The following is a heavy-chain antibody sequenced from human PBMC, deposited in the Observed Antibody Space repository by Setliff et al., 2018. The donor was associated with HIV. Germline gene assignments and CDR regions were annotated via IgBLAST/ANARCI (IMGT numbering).Heavy chain of an antibody. CDR3: ARAGGGATDQAFDI. CDR2: IDPNGGAT. CDR1: GYIFTSYF. J-gene: IGHJ3*02. Sequence: ASVKVSCKAFGYIFTSYFLHWVRQAPGQGLEWLGIIDPNGGATNNAQKLQGRLTVTTDTSTGTLYMELSNLRSDDSAVYYCARAGGGATDQAFDIWGQGTMVTV. D-gene: IGHD2-2*01. V-gene: IGHV1-46*01.